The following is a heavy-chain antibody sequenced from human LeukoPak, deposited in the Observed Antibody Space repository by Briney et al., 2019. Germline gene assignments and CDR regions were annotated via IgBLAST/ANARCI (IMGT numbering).Heavy chain of an antibody. CDR2: IESDGSST. D-gene: IGHD6-13*01. J-gene: IGHJ4*02. Sequence: PGGSLRLSCAASGFTFRTYWMNWVRQAPGKGLVWVSRIESDGSSTSYADSVKGRFTISRDNAANTLYLQMNSLRAEDTTVYYCARVSWSAAGTSIDYWGQGTLVTVSS. V-gene: IGHV3-74*01. CDR1: GFTFRTYW. CDR3: ARVSWSAAGTSIDY.